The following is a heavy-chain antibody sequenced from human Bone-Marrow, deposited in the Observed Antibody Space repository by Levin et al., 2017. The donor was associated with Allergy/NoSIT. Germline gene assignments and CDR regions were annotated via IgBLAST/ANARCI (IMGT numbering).Heavy chain of an antibody. J-gene: IGHJ6*02. CDR2: IFHTGST. Sequence: SETLSLTCTVSGGSIAKSDFYWTWIRQSPGKGLEWIGYIFHTGSTFYNPSLESRASLSLDTSKNQFSLKLSSVTAADTAVYYCARDGYYSTRGYYYGMDVWGRGTTVTVSS. D-gene: IGHD2-2*03. CDR1: GGSIAKSDFY. V-gene: IGHV4-30-4*01. CDR3: ARDGYYSTRGYYYGMDV.